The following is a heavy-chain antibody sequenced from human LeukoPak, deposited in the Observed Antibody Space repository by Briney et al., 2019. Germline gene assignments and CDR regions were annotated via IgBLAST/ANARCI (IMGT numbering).Heavy chain of an antibody. V-gene: IGHV4-34*01. CDR3: ASRGNYGGKLWPFDI. Sequence: SETLSLTCAVYGRSFSGYYWSWIRQPPGKGLEWIGEINHSGSTNYNPSLKSRVTISVDTSKNQFSLKLSSVTAADTAVYYCASRGNYGGKLWPFDIWGQGTMVTVSS. J-gene: IGHJ3*02. CDR1: GRSFSGYY. D-gene: IGHD4-23*01. CDR2: INHSGST.